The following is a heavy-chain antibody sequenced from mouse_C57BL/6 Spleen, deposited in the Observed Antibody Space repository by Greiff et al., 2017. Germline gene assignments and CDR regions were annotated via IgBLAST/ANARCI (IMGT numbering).Heavy chain of an antibody. CDR1: GFTFTDYY. V-gene: IGHV7-3*01. Sequence: EVKLQESGGGLVQPGGSLSLSCAASGFTFTDYYMSWVRQPPGKALEWLGFIRNKANGYTTEYSASVKGRFTISRDNSQSILYLQMNALRAEDSATYYCARSRGQLHFDYWGQGTTLTVSS. CDR3: ARSRGQLHFDY. D-gene: IGHD2-1*01. J-gene: IGHJ2*01. CDR2: IRNKANGYTT.